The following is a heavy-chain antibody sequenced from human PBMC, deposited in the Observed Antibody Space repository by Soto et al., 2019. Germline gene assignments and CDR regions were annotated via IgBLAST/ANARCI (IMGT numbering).Heavy chain of an antibody. D-gene: IGHD3-22*01. CDR2: IYHSGST. V-gene: IGHV4-4*02. J-gene: IGHJ6*02. CDR1: GGSISSSNW. CDR3: ARGNTYYYDSSGYYYHYYGMDV. Sequence: PSETLSLTCAVSGGSISSSNWWSWVRQPPGKGLEWIGEIYHSGSTNYNPSLKSRVTISVDKSKNQFSLKLSSVTAADTAVYYCARGNTYYYDSSGYYYHYYGMDVWGQGTTVTVSS.